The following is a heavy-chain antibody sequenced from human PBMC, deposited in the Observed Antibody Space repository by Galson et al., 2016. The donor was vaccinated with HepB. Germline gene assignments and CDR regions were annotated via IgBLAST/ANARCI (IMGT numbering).Heavy chain of an antibody. D-gene: IGHD3-16*01. CDR3: ARDDYFRLGY. CDR2: ITSSRDTM. J-gene: IGHJ4*02. CDR1: GFIFSVYN. V-gene: IGHV3-48*02. Sequence: SLRLSCAASGFIFSVYNMNWARQAPGKGLEWIAWITSSRDTMYYTDSVKGRFTIFRDNAKNSLYLEMNSLRDEDTAVYYCARDDYFRLGYWGQGTLVTVSS.